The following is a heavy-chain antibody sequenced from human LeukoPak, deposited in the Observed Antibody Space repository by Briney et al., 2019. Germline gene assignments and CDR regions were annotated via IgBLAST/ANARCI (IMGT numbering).Heavy chain of an antibody. CDR1: GGSISSGSYY. Sequence: SQTLSLTCTVSGGSISSGSYYWSWIRQPAGKGLEWIGRIYTSGSTNYNPSLKSRVTISVDTSKNQFSLKLSSVTAADTAVYYCATLTMVRGVIVDYWGQGTLVTVSS. D-gene: IGHD3-10*01. J-gene: IGHJ4*02. V-gene: IGHV4-61*02. CDR3: ATLTMVRGVIVDY. CDR2: IYTSGST.